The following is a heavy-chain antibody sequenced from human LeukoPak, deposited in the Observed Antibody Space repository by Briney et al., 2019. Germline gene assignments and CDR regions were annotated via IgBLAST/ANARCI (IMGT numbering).Heavy chain of an antibody. CDR1: GFTFSQYA. J-gene: IGHJ4*02. CDR3: AKGGYYERPWYLDY. D-gene: IGHD3-22*01. Sequence: GRSLRLSCAASGFTFSQYAMHWVGQAPGKGLEWVAIISFDGTNKYYADSVKGRFTISRENSKNTLYLQMDSLRTEDTAVYYCAKGGYYERPWYLDYWGQGTLVTVSS. V-gene: IGHV3-30*18. CDR2: ISFDGTNK.